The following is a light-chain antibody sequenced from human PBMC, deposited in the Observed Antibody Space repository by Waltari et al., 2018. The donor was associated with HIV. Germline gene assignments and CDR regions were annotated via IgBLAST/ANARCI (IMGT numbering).Light chain of an antibody. CDR3: ASWDDSLNGRV. J-gene: IGLJ3*02. Sequence: QSVLTQPPSASGTPGQRVTISSSGSSSNIGTHTVSWYQQLPGTAPNLLIYDNNKRPSGVPDRFSGSKSGTSASLAISGLQSEDEADYYCASWDDSLNGRVFGGGTKLTVL. V-gene: IGLV1-44*01. CDR1: SSNIGTHT. CDR2: DNN.